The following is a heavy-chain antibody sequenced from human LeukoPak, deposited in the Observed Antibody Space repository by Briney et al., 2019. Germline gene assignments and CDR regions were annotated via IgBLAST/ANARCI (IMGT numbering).Heavy chain of an antibody. V-gene: IGHV3-74*01. J-gene: IGHJ5*02. CDR3: ARDREDCSGGSCYANRFDP. CDR1: GFTFSSYW. Sequence: GGSLRLSCAVSGFTFSSYWMHWVCQDPGKGLVWVSRINTDGSSTSYADSVKGRFTVSRDNAKNTLYLQMNSLRAEDTAVYYCARDREDCSGGSCYANRFDPWGQGTLVTVSS. CDR2: INTDGSST. D-gene: IGHD2-15*01.